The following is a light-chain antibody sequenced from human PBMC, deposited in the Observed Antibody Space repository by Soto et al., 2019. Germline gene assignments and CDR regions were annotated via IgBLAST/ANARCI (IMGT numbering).Light chain of an antibody. J-gene: IGKJ1*01. V-gene: IGKV1-39*01. CDR1: QSISSY. CDR2: AAS. Sequence: DIQMTQSPSSLSASVGDRVTITCRASQSISSYLNWYQQKPGKAPKLLIYAASSLQSGVPSRFSGSESGTDFSLTISSLQPEDFATYYCQQTYSAPPWTFGQGTTVDIK. CDR3: QQTYSAPPWT.